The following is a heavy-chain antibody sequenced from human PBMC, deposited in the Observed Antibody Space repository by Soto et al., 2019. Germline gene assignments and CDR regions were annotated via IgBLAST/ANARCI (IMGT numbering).Heavy chain of an antibody. Sequence: GTLCLTCTVSGGSINSYYWSWIRQPPGKGLEWIGYIYYSGSTNYNPSLKSRVTFSVDTSKNHFSLKLSSVTAADTAVYYCARHNWNGYYYYGLDVWGQGTTVTVSS. D-gene: IGHD1-20*01. CDR2: IYYSGST. CDR3: ARHNWNGYYYYGLDV. CDR1: GGSINSYY. J-gene: IGHJ6*02. V-gene: IGHV4-59*01.